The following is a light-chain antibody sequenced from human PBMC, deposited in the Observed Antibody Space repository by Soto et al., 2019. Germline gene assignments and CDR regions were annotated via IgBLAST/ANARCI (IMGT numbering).Light chain of an antibody. Sequence: QSVLTQPHSASGTPGQRVTISCSGSNSNFGSNFVYWYQQLPGTAPKLHIYSTNQRPSGVPDRFSGSKSGTSASLAISGLRSEDDADYYCASWSDSLNAYVCGAGTKLTVL. CDR1: NSNFGSNF. J-gene: IGLJ1*01. V-gene: IGLV1-47*02. CDR3: ASWSDSLNAYV. CDR2: STN.